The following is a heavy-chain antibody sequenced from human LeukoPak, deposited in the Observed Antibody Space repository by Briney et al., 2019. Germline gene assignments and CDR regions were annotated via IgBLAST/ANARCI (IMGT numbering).Heavy chain of an antibody. D-gene: IGHD2-15*01. CDR1: GFTFSSYA. V-gene: IGHV3-23*01. Sequence: GGSLRLSCAASGFTFSSYAMSWVRQSTGRGLEWVSAISGSGGSTYCADSVKGRFTISRDNSKNTLYLQMNSLRAEDTAVYYCAREIVVVVAATRYYYYGMDVWGQGTTVTVSS. CDR3: AREIVVVVAATRYYYYGMDV. J-gene: IGHJ6*02. CDR2: ISGSGGST.